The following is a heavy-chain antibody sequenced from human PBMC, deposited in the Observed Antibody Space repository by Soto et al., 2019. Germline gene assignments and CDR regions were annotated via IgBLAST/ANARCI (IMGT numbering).Heavy chain of an antibody. D-gene: IGHD5-12*01. CDR1: GFSVSNNY. J-gene: IGHJ3*01. Sequence: QLVESGGGLVQPGGSLRLSCAASGFSVSNNYMKWVRQAPGKGLEWVSLIYSGGSTYYADSVEGRFTISRDNSKNTLFLQMNSLRVEDTAVYYCARDRGYRWGQGTMVTVSS. CDR2: IYSGGST. V-gene: IGHV3-66*01. CDR3: ARDRGYR.